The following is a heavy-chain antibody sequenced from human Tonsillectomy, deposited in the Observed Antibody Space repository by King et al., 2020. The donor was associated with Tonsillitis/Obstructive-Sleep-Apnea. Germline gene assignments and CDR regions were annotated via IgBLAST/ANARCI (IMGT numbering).Heavy chain of an antibody. CDR2: IDPNSGGT. CDR1: GYTFTAYF. CDR3: AGDACGVVDEGDAFDI. J-gene: IGHJ3*02. Sequence: QLVQSGAEVTKPGASVKVSCKASGYTFTAYFLHWVRQAPGQGLEWMGRIDPNSGGTNYAQKFQGRVTMTRDTSITTAYMELSRLTSDDTVVYYCAGDACGVVDEGDAFDIWGQGTLVTVSS. D-gene: IGHD2-15*01. V-gene: IGHV1-2*05.